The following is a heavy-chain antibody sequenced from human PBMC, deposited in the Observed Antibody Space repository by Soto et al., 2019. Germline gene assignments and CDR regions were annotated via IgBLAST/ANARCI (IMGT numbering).Heavy chain of an antibody. J-gene: IGHJ4*02. CDR3: ATLYSYGYGGY. V-gene: IGHV3-23*01. D-gene: IGHD5-18*01. Sequence: PGGSLRLSCADSGLTFRRYAMNWVRQAPGNGLEWVSGISESGGSTYYADYVKGRFTISRDNSKNTLYLQMNSLRAEDTAVYYCATLYSYGYGGYWGQGTLVTVS. CDR1: GLTFRRYA. CDR2: ISESGGST.